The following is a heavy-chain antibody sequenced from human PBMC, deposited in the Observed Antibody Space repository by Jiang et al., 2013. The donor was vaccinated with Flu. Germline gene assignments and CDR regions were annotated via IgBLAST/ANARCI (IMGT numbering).Heavy chain of an antibody. J-gene: IGHJ5*02. CDR3: ARVEFEEYCGGDCPVGTHWFDP. CDR1: GDSVSSNSAA. Sequence: GLVKPSQTLSLTCAISGDSVSSNSAAWNWIRQSPSRGLEWLGRTYYRSKWYNDYAVSVKSRITINPDTSKNQFSLQLNSVTPEDTAVYYCARVEFEEYCGGDCPVGTHWFDPWGQGTLVTVSS. CDR2: TYYRSKWYN. V-gene: IGHV6-1*01. D-gene: IGHD2-21*02.